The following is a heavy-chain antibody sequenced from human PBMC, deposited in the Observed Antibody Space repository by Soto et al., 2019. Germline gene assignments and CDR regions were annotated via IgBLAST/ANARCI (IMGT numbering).Heavy chain of an antibody. Sequence: QVQLQESGPGLVKPSGTLSLTCAVSGGSVSSNNWWNWVRQPPGKGLEWIGEIYHMGGTDYNPSLKSRVTISIDKSKNQFSLNLRSVTAADTAVYFCARFTYKSGFNWFDPWGQGTQVTVSS. J-gene: IGHJ5*02. D-gene: IGHD5-12*01. CDR2: IYHMGGT. CDR1: GGSVSSNNW. CDR3: ARFTYKSGFNWFDP. V-gene: IGHV4-4*02.